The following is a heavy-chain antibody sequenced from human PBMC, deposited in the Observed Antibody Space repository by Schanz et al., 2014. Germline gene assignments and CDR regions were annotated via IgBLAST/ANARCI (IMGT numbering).Heavy chain of an antibody. CDR3: VRELSGGTFDY. CDR1: GYIFTSYS. D-gene: IGHD1-1*01. J-gene: IGHJ4*02. Sequence: QVHLVQSGAEVKKPGASVKVSCKASGYIFTSYSMHWVRQAPGQGLEWLGRFTHISQKFQGRVTMTRDTSSTTAYMELNSLRSDDTAVYYCVRELSGGTFDYWGQGALVTVSS. CDR2: FT. V-gene: IGHV1-2*06.